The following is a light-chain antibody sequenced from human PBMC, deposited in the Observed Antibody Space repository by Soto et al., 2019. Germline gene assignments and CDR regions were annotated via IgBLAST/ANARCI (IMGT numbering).Light chain of an antibody. CDR1: QSIPNSY. V-gene: IGKV3-20*01. CDR3: QQYGGSPWT. CDR2: GAY. J-gene: IGKJ1*01. Sequence: EIVLTQPPATLSLSPGERATLSCRASQSIPNSYVAWYQQRPGQAPRLLLYGAYNRATGIPDRFSGSGSGTDFTLTISRLEPEDFSMYYCQQYGGSPWTFGQWTKVAI.